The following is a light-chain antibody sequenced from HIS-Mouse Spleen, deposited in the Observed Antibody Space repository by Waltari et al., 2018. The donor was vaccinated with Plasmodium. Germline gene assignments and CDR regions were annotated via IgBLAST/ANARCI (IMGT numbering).Light chain of an antibody. CDR1: QRVSSN. CDR3: QQYNNWPAWT. J-gene: IGKJ1*01. V-gene: IGKV3-15*01. Sequence: EIVMTQSPATLSVSPGERATLSCRASQRVSSNLAWYQKNPGQAPRPLIYGASTRATGIPARFSGSGSGTEFTLTISSLQSEDFAVYYCQQYNNWPAWTFGQGTKVEIK. CDR2: GAS.